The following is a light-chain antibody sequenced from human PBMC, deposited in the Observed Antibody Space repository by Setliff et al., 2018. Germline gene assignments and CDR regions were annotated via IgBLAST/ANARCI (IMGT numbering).Light chain of an antibody. Sequence: QSALTQPPSASGTPGQRVTSSCSGSSSNIGSNTGNWYQQLPGTAPTLLIFRNNQRPSGVPDRFSGSKSGTSASLAISGLQSEDEADYYCAAWDDSMNGDVFGTGTKVTVL. CDR2: RNN. CDR1: SSNIGSNT. J-gene: IGLJ1*01. V-gene: IGLV1-44*01. CDR3: AAWDDSMNGDV.